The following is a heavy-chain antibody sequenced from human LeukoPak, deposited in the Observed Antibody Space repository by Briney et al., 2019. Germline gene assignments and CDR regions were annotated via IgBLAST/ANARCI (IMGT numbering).Heavy chain of an antibody. CDR2: INPSGGST. CDR3: ARVQRVAAAVDY. CDR1: GYTFTSYY. D-gene: IGHD6-13*01. V-gene: IGHV1-46*01. J-gene: IGHJ4*02. Sequence: GASVKVSCKASGYTFTSYYMHWVRQAPGQELEWMGIINPSGGSTSYAQKFQGRVTMTRDTSTSTVYMELSSLRSEDTAVYYCARVQRVAAAVDYWGQGTLVTVSS.